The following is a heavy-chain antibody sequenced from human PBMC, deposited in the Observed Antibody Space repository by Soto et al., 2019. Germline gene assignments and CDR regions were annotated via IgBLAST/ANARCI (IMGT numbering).Heavy chain of an antibody. D-gene: IGHD6-13*01. Sequence: ASVKVSCKASGYTFTDYYIHWVRQAPGQGLEWLGWLNPNSGATHYAQNFQGWVTMTRDTSISTAYMELSRLRSDDTAIYFCASFEGVWQQVVRKAYFDYWGQGTLVTVSS. CDR3: ASFEGVWQQVVRKAYFDY. V-gene: IGHV1-2*04. CDR1: GYTFTDYY. CDR2: LNPNSGAT. J-gene: IGHJ4*02.